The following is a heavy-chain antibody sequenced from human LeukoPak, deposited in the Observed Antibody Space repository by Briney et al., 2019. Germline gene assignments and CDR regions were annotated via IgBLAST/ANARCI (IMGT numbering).Heavy chain of an antibody. D-gene: IGHD1-7*01. Sequence: RPGGSLRLSCAASGFTFDDYGMSWVRQAPGKGLEWVSGINWNGGSTGYADSVKGRFTISRDNAKNSLYLQMNSLRAEDTALYYCARDGGQRSWNYFVSVADYYYYYYMDVWGKGTTVTVSS. CDR1: GFTFDDYG. CDR3: ARDGGQRSWNYFVSVADYYYYYYMDV. J-gene: IGHJ6*03. CDR2: INWNGGST. V-gene: IGHV3-20*04.